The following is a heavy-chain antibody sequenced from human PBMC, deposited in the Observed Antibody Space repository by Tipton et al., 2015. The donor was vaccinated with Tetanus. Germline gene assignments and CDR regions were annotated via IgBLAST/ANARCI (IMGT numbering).Heavy chain of an antibody. CDR1: GFIVSSHY. D-gene: IGHD6-19*01. CDR3: VRDGGSSGWLAY. Sequence: SLRLSCVASGFIVSSHYMSWVCQAPGKGLEWVSVMYSGGGTYYVDSVKGRFSISRDNAKNTLYLQMNSPRVEDTAVYYCVRDGGSSGWLAYWGQGTLVTVSS. V-gene: IGHV3-53*01. CDR2: MYSGGGT. J-gene: IGHJ4*02.